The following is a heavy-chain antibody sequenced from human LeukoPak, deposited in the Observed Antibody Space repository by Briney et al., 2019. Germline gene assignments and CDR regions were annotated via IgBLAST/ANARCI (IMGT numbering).Heavy chain of an antibody. J-gene: IGHJ4*02. D-gene: IGHD1/OR15-1a*01. V-gene: IGHV4-61*08. CDR1: GGSISSGGYY. CDR3: ATTMGY. Sequence: SKTLCLTCTVSGGSISSGGYYWSWIRQPPGKGLEWIGEITQSGSTNYNPSLKSRVTISVESSKNQFSLKLTSVTAADTAVYYCATTMGYCSQGTLVTVSS. CDR2: ITQSGST.